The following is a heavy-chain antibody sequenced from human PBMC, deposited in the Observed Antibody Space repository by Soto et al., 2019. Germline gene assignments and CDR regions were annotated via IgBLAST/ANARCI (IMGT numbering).Heavy chain of an antibody. V-gene: IGHV5-51*01. CDR2: IYPGDSDT. CDR3: ARVYSSSFRFYYYYYGMDV. D-gene: IGHD6-6*01. CDR1: GYSFIDYW. J-gene: IGHJ6*02. Sequence: GESLKISCKGSGYSFIDYWIGWVRQVPGKGLEWMGVIYPGDSDTRYSPSFQGHVTISADKSISTAYLQWSTLKASDTATYYCARVYSSSFRFYYYYYGMDVWGQGTTVTVSS.